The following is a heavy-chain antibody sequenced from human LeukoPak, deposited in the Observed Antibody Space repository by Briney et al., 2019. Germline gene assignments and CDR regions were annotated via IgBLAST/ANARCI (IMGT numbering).Heavy chain of an antibody. D-gene: IGHD2-2*01. CDR3: ARGKDVVVVPAAIPGGVADY. V-gene: IGHV3-74*01. CDR2: INSDGSST. Sequence: GGSLRLSCAASGFTFSSYWMHWVRQAPGKGLVWVSRINSDGSSTSYADSVKGRFTISRDNAKNTLYLQMNSLRAEDTAVYYCARGKDVVVVPAAIPGGVADYWGQGTLVTVSS. CDR1: GFTFSSYW. J-gene: IGHJ4*02.